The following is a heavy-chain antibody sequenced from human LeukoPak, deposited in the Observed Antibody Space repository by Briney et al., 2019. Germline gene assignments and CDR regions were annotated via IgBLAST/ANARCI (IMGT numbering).Heavy chain of an antibody. Sequence: GGSLRLSCAASGFTFSSHSMNWVRQAPGKGLEWVSSISSSSSYIYYADSVKGRFTISRDNAKNSLYLQMNSLRAEDTAVYYCARDRGPSITISRRGKERYFDYWGQGTLVTVSS. CDR2: ISSSSSYI. D-gene: IGHD3-9*01. J-gene: IGHJ4*02. CDR3: ARDRGPSITISRRGKERYFDY. CDR1: GFTFSSHS. V-gene: IGHV3-21*01.